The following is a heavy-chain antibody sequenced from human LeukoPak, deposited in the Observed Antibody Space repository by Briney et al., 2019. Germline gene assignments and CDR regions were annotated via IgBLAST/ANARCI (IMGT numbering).Heavy chain of an antibody. D-gene: IGHD6-19*01. CDR1: GGSISRSSYY. CDR2: IYYSDSGKM. CDR3: ASPRSSSGWDGDFDY. V-gene: IGHV4-39*07. J-gene: IGHJ4*02. Sequence: SETLSLTCTVSGGSISRSSYYWGWIRQPPGKGLQWIGSIYYSDSGKMYYNPSLKSRVTMSADTSKNQFSLELTSVTAADTAVYYCASPRSSSGWDGDFDYWGQGTLVTVSS.